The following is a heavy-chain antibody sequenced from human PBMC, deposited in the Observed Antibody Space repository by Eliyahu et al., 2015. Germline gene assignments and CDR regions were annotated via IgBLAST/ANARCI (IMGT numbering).Heavy chain of an antibody. V-gene: IGHV3-53*01. CDR2: MYNGGAT. CDR1: GFTVSSNY. D-gene: IGHD3-16*01. Sequence: LIQPGGFLRLSCAASGFTVSSNYMSWVRQAPGKGLEWLSVMYNGGATYYADSVKGRFTISRDNSKNTLYLQMNSLRADDTAVYYCARDLGAYKRAFDYWGQGTLVTVSS. J-gene: IGHJ4*02. CDR3: ARDLGAYKRAFDY.